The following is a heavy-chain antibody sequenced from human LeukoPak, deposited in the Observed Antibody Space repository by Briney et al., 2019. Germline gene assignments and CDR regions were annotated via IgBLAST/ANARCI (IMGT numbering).Heavy chain of an antibody. CDR3: ARGVMLRGVPTGTVNY. D-gene: IGHD3-10*01. Sequence: ASVKLSCRTSGFTFTAYYIHWVRQAPGQGLEWMGWIDPNSGGTNYAQRFQGGVTMTRDTSINTAYMELSGLKSDDTAVYYCARGVMLRGVPTGTVNYWGQGTLVTVSS. CDR2: IDPNSGGT. CDR1: GFTFTAYY. J-gene: IGHJ4*02. V-gene: IGHV1-2*02.